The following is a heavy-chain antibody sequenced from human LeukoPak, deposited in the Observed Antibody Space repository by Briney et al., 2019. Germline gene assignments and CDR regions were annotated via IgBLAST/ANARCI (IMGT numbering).Heavy chain of an antibody. D-gene: IGHD6-6*01. J-gene: IGHJ4*02. V-gene: IGHV3-9*01. CDR1: GFTFDDYA. CDR2: ISWNGGSI. Sequence: PGGSLRLSCAASGFTFDDYAMHWVRQAPGKGLEWVSGISWNGGSIGYADSVRGRFTISRDNSKNTLFLQMNSLRAEDTAVYYCAKMSAEKAARPGDYWGQGTLVTVSS. CDR3: AKMSAEKAARPGDY.